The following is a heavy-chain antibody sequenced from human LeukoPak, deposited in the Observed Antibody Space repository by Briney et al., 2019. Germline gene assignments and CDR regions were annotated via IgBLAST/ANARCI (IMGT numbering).Heavy chain of an antibody. D-gene: IGHD6-13*01. CDR1: GFTFSSYA. V-gene: IGHV3-23*01. CDR3: AKDYSNIPAPANPLFDY. Sequence: GGSLRLSCAASGFTFSSYAMSWVRQAPGKGLEWVSAISGSGGSTYYADSVKGRFTISRDNSDNTLYLQMNSLRAEDTALYYCAKDYSNIPAPANPLFDYWGQGTLVTVSS. J-gene: IGHJ4*02. CDR2: ISGSGGST.